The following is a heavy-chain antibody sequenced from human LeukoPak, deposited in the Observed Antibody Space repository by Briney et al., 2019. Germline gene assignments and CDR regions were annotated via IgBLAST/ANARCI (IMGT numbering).Heavy chain of an antibody. CDR1: GGSISSSSYY. Sequence: PSETLSLTCTVSGGSISSSSYYGGWIRQPPGKGLEWIGSIYYSGSTYYNPSLKSRVTISVDTSKNEFSMKLSYVTAEDTAVYYCARHDNGWSSSSFGEAFDYWGQGTLVTVSS. J-gene: IGHJ4*02. CDR2: IYYSGST. V-gene: IGHV4-39*01. CDR3: ARHDNGWSSSSFGEAFDY. D-gene: IGHD6-6*01.